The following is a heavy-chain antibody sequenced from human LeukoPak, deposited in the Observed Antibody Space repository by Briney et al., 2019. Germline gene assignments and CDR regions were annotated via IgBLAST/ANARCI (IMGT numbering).Heavy chain of an antibody. Sequence: ASVKVSCKASGYTFTGYYMHWVRQAPGQGLEWMGWINPNSGGTNYAQKFQGRVTMTRDTSISTAYMELSRLRSDDTAVYYCARGHYYGSGSYFDYWGQGPLVTVSS. CDR1: GYTFTGYY. D-gene: IGHD3-10*01. V-gene: IGHV1-2*02. J-gene: IGHJ4*02. CDR2: INPNSGGT. CDR3: ARGHYYGSGSYFDY.